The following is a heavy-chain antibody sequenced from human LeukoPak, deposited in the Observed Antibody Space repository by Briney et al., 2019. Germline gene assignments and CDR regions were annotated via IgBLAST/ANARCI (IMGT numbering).Heavy chain of an antibody. J-gene: IGHJ4*02. CDR2: INPNSGGT. CDR1: GYTFTGYY. V-gene: IGHV1-2*02. Sequence: ASVKVSCKASGYTFTGYYMHWVRQAPGQGLEWMGWINPNSGGTNYAQKFQGRVTMTRDTSIGTAYMELSRLRSDDTAVYYCARDSNYSPGEWGQGTLVTVSS. CDR3: ARDSNYSPGE. D-gene: IGHD5-24*01.